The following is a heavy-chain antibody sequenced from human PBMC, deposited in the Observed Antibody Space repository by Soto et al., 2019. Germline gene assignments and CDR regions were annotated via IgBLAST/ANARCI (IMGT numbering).Heavy chain of an antibody. CDR2: ISYDGSNK. V-gene: IGHV3-30-3*01. D-gene: IGHD6-13*01. Sequence: PGGYLRLSCAASGFTCSSDAMHWVRQAPGKGLEWVAVISYDGSNKYYADSVKGRFTISRDNSKNTLYLQMNSLRAEDTAVYYCARDKALSGQPLVWGQGTLVTVSS. CDR3: ARDKALSGQPLV. CDR1: GFTCSSDA. J-gene: IGHJ4*02.